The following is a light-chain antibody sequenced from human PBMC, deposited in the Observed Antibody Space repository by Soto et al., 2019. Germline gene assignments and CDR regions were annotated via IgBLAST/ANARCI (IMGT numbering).Light chain of an antibody. V-gene: IGKV1-17*01. CDR2: STY. CDR1: QDIGND. Sequence: DIQMTQSPSSLSASVGDRVTITCRASQDIGNDLGWYQQKPGKAPKRLIYSTYSLQTGVPSRFSGSGSGTDFSLIISLLQPEDSATYFCLQHNSYPRTFGQWTKVEV. J-gene: IGKJ1*01. CDR3: LQHNSYPRT.